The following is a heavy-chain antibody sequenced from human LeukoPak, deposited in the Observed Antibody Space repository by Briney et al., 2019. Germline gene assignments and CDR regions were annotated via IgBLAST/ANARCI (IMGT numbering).Heavy chain of an antibody. CDR1: GFTFSSYG. CDR2: IWYDGSNK. J-gene: IGHJ5*02. D-gene: IGHD6-13*01. Sequence: GGSLRLSCAASGFTFSSYGMHWVRQAPGKGLEWVAVIWYDGSNKYYADSVKGRFTISRDNSKNTLYLQMNSLRAEDTAVYYCARGGSSSWYFDWFDPWGQGTLVTVSS. CDR3: ARGGSSSWYFDWFDP. V-gene: IGHV3-33*01.